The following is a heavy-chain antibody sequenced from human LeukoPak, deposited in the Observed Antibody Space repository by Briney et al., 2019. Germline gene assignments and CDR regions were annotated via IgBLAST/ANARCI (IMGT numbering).Heavy chain of an antibody. CDR2: NYYSGDT. Sequence: SETLSLTCTVSGGSIITYYWSWLRQPPGKGLEWIGYNYYSGDTHYNPSLKNRVAISIDTSRNQFSLRLTSVTPADTAVYYCAASSGWYSPYYYGMDVWGQGTTVTVSS. CDR3: AASSGWYSPYYYGMDV. J-gene: IGHJ6*02. D-gene: IGHD6-19*01. CDR1: GGSIITYY. V-gene: IGHV4-59*01.